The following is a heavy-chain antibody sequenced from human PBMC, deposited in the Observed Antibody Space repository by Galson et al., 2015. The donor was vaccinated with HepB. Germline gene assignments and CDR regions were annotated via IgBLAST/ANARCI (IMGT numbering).Heavy chain of an antibody. CDR1: GFTVSSNY. CDR3: ARGRTHDYGDYFDC. CDR2: IYTGGDT. J-gene: IGHJ4*02. Sequence: SLRLSCAASGFTVSSNYMSWVRQAPGKGLEWVSVIYTGGDTFYADSVKGRFTISRDNSKNTLYLQMNSLRAKDTALYYCARGRTHDYGDYFDCWGQGTLVTVSS. D-gene: IGHD4-17*01. V-gene: IGHV3-53*01.